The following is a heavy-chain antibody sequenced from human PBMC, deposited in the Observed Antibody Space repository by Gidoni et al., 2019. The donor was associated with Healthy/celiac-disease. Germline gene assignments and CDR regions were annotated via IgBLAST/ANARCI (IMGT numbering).Heavy chain of an antibody. CDR3: AIRPKGSGWYGGLDY. V-gene: IGHV4-39*01. CDR1: GGSISSSSYY. D-gene: IGHD6-19*01. CDR2: IYYSGST. J-gene: IGHJ4*02. Sequence: QLQLQESGPGLVKPSETLSLTCTVSGGSISSSSYYWGWIRQPPGKGLEWIGSIYYSGSTYYNPSLKSRVTISVDTSKNQFSLKLSSVTAADTAVYYCAIRPKGSGWYGGLDYWGQGTLVTVSS.